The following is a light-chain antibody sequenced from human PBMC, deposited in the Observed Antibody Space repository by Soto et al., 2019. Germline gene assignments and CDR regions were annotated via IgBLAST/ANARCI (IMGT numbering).Light chain of an antibody. CDR3: QSYDSSLSGSV. V-gene: IGLV1-40*01. J-gene: IGLJ2*01. CDR2: GKN. Sequence: QPVLTQPPSVSGAPGQGVTISCTGSSSNIGAGYDVHWYQQLPGTAPKLLIYGKNIRPSGIPDRFSGSRSGTSASLAITGLQAEDEADYYCQSYDSSLSGSVFGGGTKVTVL. CDR1: SSNIGAGYD.